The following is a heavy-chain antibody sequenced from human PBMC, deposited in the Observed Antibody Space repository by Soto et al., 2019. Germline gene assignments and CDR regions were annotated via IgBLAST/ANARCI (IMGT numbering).Heavy chain of an antibody. D-gene: IGHD3-16*01. CDR2: IIPIFDTT. J-gene: IGHJ6*02. CDR3: ARGGVSGDYYYHGVDV. V-gene: IGHV1-69*12. Sequence: QVQLVQSGAEVKKPGSSVKVSCKASGGTFSSYAISWVRQAPGQGLEWMGGIIPIFDTTNYAQKFQGRVTRTADVSTCTADTKVSSLRSEDTAVDYCARGGVSGDYYYHGVDVWGQGTTVTVSS. CDR1: GGTFSSYA.